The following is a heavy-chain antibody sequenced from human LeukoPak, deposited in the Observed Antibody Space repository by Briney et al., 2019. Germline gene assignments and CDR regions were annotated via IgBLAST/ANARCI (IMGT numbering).Heavy chain of an antibody. J-gene: IGHJ6*02. Sequence: ASVKVSCKASGYTFTSYDINWVRQATGQGLEWMGWMNPNSGNTGYAQKFQGRVTMTRNTSISTAYMELSSLRSEDTAVYYCAREVTNSFYYYGMDVWGQGTTVTVSS. V-gene: IGHV1-8*01. CDR1: GYTFTSYD. CDR2: MNPNSGNT. D-gene: IGHD4-11*01. CDR3: AREVTNSFYYYGMDV.